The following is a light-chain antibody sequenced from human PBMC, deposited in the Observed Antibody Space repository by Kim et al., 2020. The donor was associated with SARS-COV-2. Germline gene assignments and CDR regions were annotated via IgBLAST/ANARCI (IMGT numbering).Light chain of an antibody. V-gene: IGKV1-5*03. CDR2: KAS. Sequence: DIQMTQFPSTLSGSVGDRVTNTCRASQSFNDWLAWYQQKPGKAPNLLIYKASNLKSGVSSRFSGSGSGTEFTLTISSLQPDDAATYYCQQYSHYSRTFGQGTKVDIK. J-gene: IGKJ1*01. CDR1: QSFNDW. CDR3: QQYSHYSRT.